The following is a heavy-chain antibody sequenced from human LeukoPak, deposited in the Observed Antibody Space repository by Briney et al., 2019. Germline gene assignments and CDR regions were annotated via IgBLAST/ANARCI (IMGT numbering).Heavy chain of an antibody. CDR1: GFTFSSYW. CDR2: ISGDGTST. CDR3: GRQQAAAGDY. V-gene: IGHV3-74*01. D-gene: IGHD6-13*01. Sequence: PGGSLRLSCAASGFTFSSYWMHWVRRAPGKGLVWVSRISGDGTSTGCADSVKGRFTISRDNAKNMLYLQMNSLRDEDTAVYYCGRQQAAAGDYWGQGTLVTVSS. J-gene: IGHJ4*02.